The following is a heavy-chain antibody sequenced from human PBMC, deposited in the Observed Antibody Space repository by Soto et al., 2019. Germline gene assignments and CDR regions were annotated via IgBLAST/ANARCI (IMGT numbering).Heavy chain of an antibody. CDR1: DDSSSSYK. V-gene: IGHV4-59*08. J-gene: IGHJ6*03. CDR2: IDSNGGT. Sequence: SETLSLTCTVSDDSSSSYKWSWIRQPPGRRLEWIGYIDSNGGTSYNPSLQSRVTISIDTSTKQFSLKLSSVTAADTAVYYCVRRGLGRLHGLVDVGGKGTRVTVP. CDR3: VRRGLGRLHGLVDV. D-gene: IGHD4-4*01.